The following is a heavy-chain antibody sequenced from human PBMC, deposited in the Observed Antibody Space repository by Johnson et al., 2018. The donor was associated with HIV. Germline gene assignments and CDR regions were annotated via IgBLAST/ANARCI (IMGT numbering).Heavy chain of an antibody. J-gene: IGHJ3*02. Sequence: QVQLVESGGGVVQPGRSLRLSCAASGFTFSSYAMHWVRQAPGKGLEWVAVISYDGSNKYYADSVKGRFTISRDNSKNTLYLQMNSLRAEDTAVYCCARDWSLKSREVACDSWGQGTMVTVSS. CDR1: GFTFSSYA. V-gene: IGHV3-30-3*01. CDR3: ARDWSLKSREVACDS. D-gene: IGHD1-26*01. CDR2: ISYDGSNK.